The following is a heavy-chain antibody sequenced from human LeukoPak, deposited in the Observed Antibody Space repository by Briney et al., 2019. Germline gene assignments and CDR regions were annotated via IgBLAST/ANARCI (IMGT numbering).Heavy chain of an antibody. Sequence: GGSLRLSCAASGFTFSSYAMSWVRQAPGKGLEWVSAISGSGGSTYYADSVKGRFTIPRDNSKNTLYLQMNSLRAEDTAVYYCAKEGGFDRTYYYYYYGMDVWGQGTTVTVSS. D-gene: IGHD1-26*01. CDR3: AKEGGFDRTYYYYYYGMDV. CDR1: GFTFSSYA. CDR2: ISGSGGST. V-gene: IGHV3-23*01. J-gene: IGHJ6*02.